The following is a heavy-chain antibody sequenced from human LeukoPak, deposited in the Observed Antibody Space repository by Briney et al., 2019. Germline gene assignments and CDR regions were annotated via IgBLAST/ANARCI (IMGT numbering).Heavy chain of an antibody. CDR1: GFTFSDSY. CDR3: ARRFGDTGP. D-gene: IGHD5-18*01. CDR2: ISSTGRAK. Sequence: GGSLRLSCAASGFTFSDSYMSWIRQAPGKGLEWISYISSTGRAKNYADSVKGRFTISRDNTNNSLYLQMNSLRAEDSAIYYCARRFGDTGPWGQGTLVTVSS. J-gene: IGHJ5*02. V-gene: IGHV3-11*01.